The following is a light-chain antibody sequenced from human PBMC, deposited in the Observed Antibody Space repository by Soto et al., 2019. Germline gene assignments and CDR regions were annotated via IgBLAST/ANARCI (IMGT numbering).Light chain of an antibody. Sequence: EIMLTQSPGTLSLSKGERATLSCRASQSVSSSYLAWYQQKPGQAPRLLIYGASNRAAGVPARFSGSGSGTDFTLTISSLEPEDFAVYYCQQRYNWPLTFGGGTKV. V-gene: IGKV3-11*01. J-gene: IGKJ4*01. CDR3: QQRYNWPLT. CDR2: GAS. CDR1: QSVSSSY.